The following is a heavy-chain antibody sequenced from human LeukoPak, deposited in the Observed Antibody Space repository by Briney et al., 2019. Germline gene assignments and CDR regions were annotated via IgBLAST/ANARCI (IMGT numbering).Heavy chain of an antibody. CDR1: GFTFSSYW. CDR3: ASIAAAGRIDY. J-gene: IGHJ4*02. V-gene: IGHV3-7*01. D-gene: IGHD6-13*01. CDR2: IKQDGSEK. Sequence: GGSLRLSCAASGFTFSSYWMGWVRQAPGKGLEWVANIKQDGSEKYYVDSVKGRFTISRDNAKNSLYLQMNSLRAEDTAVYYCASIAAAGRIDYWGQGTLVTVSS.